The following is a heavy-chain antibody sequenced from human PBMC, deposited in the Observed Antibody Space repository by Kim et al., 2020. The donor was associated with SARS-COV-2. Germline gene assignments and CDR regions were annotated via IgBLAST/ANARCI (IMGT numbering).Heavy chain of an antibody. CDR1: GFTFSSYA. Sequence: GGSLRLSCAASGFTFSSYAMSWVRQAPGKGLDWVSGISGSGGSTYYADSVKGRFTISRDNSKNTLYLQMSSLRAEDTAVYYCAKMISSSAPRDYFDNWGQGTLATVSS. D-gene: IGHD6-13*01. CDR2: ISGSGGST. J-gene: IGHJ4*02. CDR3: AKMISSSAPRDYFDN. V-gene: IGHV3-23*01.